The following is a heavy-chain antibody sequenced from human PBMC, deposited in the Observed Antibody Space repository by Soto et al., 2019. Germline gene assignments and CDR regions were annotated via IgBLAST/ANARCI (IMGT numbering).Heavy chain of an antibody. CDR3: ARDRDSNYRPYYFDY. J-gene: IGHJ4*02. CDR2: IWYDGSNK. Sequence: GGSLRLSCAASGFTFSSYGMHWVRQAPGKGLEWVAVIWYDGSNKYYADSVKGRFTISRDNSKNTLYLQMNSLRAEDTAVYYCARDRDSNYRPYYFDYWGQGTLVIVSS. D-gene: IGHD4-4*01. CDR1: GFTFSSYG. V-gene: IGHV3-33*01.